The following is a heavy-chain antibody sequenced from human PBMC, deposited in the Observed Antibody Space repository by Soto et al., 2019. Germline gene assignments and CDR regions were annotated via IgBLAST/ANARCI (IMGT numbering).Heavy chain of an antibody. CDR1: GFIFSNYA. Sequence: EVQLLESGGGVVQPGGSLTLSCAAAGFIFSNYAMPWVRQAPGKGLEWVSSRGSGGSTYHADSVKARFIIYRDNSKNMLYLQMDSLRAEDTAVYYCAKFRGPTYDFYYMDAWGKGTTVIVS. D-gene: IGHD3-10*01. CDR2: SRGSGGST. V-gene: IGHV3-23*01. J-gene: IGHJ6*03. CDR3: AKFRGPTYDFYYMDA.